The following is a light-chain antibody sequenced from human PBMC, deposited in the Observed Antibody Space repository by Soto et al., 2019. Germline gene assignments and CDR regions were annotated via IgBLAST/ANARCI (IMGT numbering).Light chain of an antibody. CDR1: QSISRY. V-gene: IGKV3-11*01. J-gene: IGKJ4*01. Sequence: EIVLTQSPATQSLSPGEGATLSCRASQSISRYLAWYQQRPGQAPRLLIYDASNRATGVPARFSGSGSGTDFTLTISSLEPEDFAVYYCQHRANWPLTFGGGTKLEIK. CDR3: QHRANWPLT. CDR2: DAS.